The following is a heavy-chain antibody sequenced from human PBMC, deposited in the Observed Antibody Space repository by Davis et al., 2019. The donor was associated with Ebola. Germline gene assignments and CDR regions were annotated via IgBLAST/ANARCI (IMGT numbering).Heavy chain of an antibody. CDR3: ARITTDWDMSNAFDI. CDR2: IDWDDDK. Sequence: SGPTLVKPTQTLTLTCTFSGFSLSTSGMCVSWIRQPPGKALEWLARIDWDDDKYYSTSLKTRLTISKDTSKNQVVLTMTNMDPVDTATYYCARITTDWDMSNAFDIWGQGTMVTVSS. CDR1: GFSLSTSGMC. V-gene: IGHV2-70*11. D-gene: IGHD3/OR15-3a*01. J-gene: IGHJ3*02.